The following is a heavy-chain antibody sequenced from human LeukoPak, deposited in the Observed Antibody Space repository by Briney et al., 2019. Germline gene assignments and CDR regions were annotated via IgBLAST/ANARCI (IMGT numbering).Heavy chain of an antibody. CDR2: IYSSGST. Sequence: SETLSLTCTVSGGSISSSSYYWGWIRQPPGKGLEWIGSIYSSGSTYYNPSLKSRVTISVDTSKNQFSLKLSSVTAADTAVYYCARQYIVATIIDYWGQGTLVTVSS. CDR3: ARQYIVATIIDY. CDR1: GGSISSSSYY. D-gene: IGHD5-12*01. V-gene: IGHV4-39*01. J-gene: IGHJ4*02.